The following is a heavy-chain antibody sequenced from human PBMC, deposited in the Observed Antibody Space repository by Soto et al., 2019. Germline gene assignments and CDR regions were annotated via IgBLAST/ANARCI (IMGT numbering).Heavy chain of an antibody. Sequence: PGGLLRALCCVVGLPLLWFWMHRVPQAPGKGLEWVAVISYDGSNKYYADSVKGRFTISRDNSKNTLYLQMNSLRAEDTAVYYCAKDLLVTMVLMNWGQGTLVTVSS. D-gene: IGHD3-10*01. CDR1: LPLLWFW. J-gene: IGHJ4*02. V-gene: IGHV3-30*18. CDR3: AKDLLVTMVLMN. CDR2: ISYDGSNK.